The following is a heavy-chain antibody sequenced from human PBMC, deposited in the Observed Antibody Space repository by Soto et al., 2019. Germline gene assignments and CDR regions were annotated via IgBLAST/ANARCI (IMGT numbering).Heavy chain of an antibody. CDR1: GFTFSSYW. CDR3: TRDIGGKGAY. Sequence: GSLRLSCAASGFTFSSYWMHWVRQVPGKGLLWVSRIDEYGSTINYADSVKGRFTISRDNARNTLYLEMNSLRAEDTALYYCTRDIGGKGAYWGPGTLVTVSS. CDR2: IDEYGSTI. V-gene: IGHV3-74*01. J-gene: IGHJ4*02. D-gene: IGHD3-10*01.